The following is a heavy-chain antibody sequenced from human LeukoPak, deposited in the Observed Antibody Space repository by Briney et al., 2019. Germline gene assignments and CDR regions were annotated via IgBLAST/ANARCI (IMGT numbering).Heavy chain of an antibody. CDR1: GFTFSDHG. D-gene: IGHD4-23*01. CDR2: IRFDGSNK. CDR3: AKVNSFWFDY. V-gene: IGHV3-30*02. J-gene: IGHJ4*02. Sequence: GGSLRLSCVASGFTFSDHGIHWVRRAPGRGLEWVAFIRFDGSNKYYPDSVQGRFTISRDNSKNTVYLQMNSLTPEDTAFYYCAKVNSFWFDYWGQGTLVTVSS.